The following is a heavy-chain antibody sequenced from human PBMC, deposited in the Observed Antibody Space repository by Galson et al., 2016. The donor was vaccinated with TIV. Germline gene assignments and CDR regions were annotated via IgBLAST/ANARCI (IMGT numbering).Heavy chain of an antibody. Sequence: SLRLSCAASGFSFSTYSMNWVRQAPGKGLEWVSSISSGSSYIYYADSVKGRVTISRDNAKSSLYLQMNSLRPEDTAVYYYARDNPYDSSNHDFDYWGQGNLVTVAS. CDR1: GFSFSTYS. J-gene: IGHJ4*02. CDR2: ISSGSSYI. V-gene: IGHV3-21*06. CDR3: ARDNPYDSSNHDFDY. D-gene: IGHD3-22*01.